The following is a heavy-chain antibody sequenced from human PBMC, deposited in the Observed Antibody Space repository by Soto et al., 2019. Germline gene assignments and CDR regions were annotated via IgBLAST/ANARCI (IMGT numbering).Heavy chain of an antibody. CDR2: ISYDGSNK. CDR3: ASLGLSYYYYGMDV. CDR1: GFTFSSYA. V-gene: IGHV3-30-3*01. Sequence: QVQLVESGGGVVQPGRSLRLSCAASGFTFSSYAMHWVRQAPGKGLEWVAVISYDGSNKYYADSVKGRFTISRDNSKITLYLQMNRLRDEDTAVYYCASLGLSYYYYGMDVWGQGTTVTVSS. J-gene: IGHJ6*02.